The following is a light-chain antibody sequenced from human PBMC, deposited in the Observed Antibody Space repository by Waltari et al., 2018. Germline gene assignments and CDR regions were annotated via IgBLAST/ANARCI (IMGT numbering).Light chain of an antibody. Sequence: DIMLTPSPATLSVSPGDRATLPCRASQTVTNKLAWYQQKPGQAPRLLIYDASTRATGIPARFSGSQSGTEFTLTITSLQSEDFGIYYCQQYNNWPLTFGPGTKVDIK. CDR2: DAS. CDR3: QQYNNWPLT. J-gene: IGKJ3*01. V-gene: IGKV3-15*01. CDR1: QTVTNK.